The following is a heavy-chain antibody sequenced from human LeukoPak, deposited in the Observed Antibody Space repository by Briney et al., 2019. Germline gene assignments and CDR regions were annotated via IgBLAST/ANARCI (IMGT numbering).Heavy chain of an antibody. V-gene: IGHV3-9*01. CDR2: ISWNSGSI. CDR1: GFTFDDYA. CDR3: AKDMSRMDYYDSSGYPDAFDI. D-gene: IGHD3-22*01. J-gene: IGHJ3*02. Sequence: GGSLRLSCAASGFTFDDYAMHWVRQAPGKGLGWVSGISWNSGSIGYADSVKGRFTISRDNAKNSLYLQMNSLRAEDTALYYCAKDMSRMDYYDSSGYPDAFDIWGQGTMVTVSS.